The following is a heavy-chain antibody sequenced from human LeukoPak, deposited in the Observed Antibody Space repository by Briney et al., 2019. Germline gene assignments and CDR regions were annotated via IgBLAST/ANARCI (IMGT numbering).Heavy chain of an antibody. Sequence: GGSLRLSCAASGFTVSSNYMSWVRQAPGKGLEWVSVIYSGGNTYYADSVKGRFTISRDNSKNTLYVQMNSLRDEDTAVYYCARAPTSYYYFDYWGQGTLVTVSS. J-gene: IGHJ4*02. CDR1: GFTVSSNY. CDR2: IYSGGNT. V-gene: IGHV3-66*01. D-gene: IGHD1-26*01. CDR3: ARAPTSYYYFDY.